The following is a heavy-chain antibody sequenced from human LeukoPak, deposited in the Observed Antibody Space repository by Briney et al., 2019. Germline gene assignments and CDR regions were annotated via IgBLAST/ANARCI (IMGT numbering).Heavy chain of an antibody. Sequence: SETLSLTCTVSGGSISSGGYYWSWIRQHPGKGLEWIGYIYYSGSTNYNPSLKSRVTISVDTSKNQFSLKLSSVTAADTAVYYCARGGGYYGSGSLAWGQGTMVTVSS. J-gene: IGHJ3*01. CDR2: IYYSGST. D-gene: IGHD3-10*01. CDR3: ARGGGYYGSGSLA. CDR1: GGSISSGGYY. V-gene: IGHV4-61*08.